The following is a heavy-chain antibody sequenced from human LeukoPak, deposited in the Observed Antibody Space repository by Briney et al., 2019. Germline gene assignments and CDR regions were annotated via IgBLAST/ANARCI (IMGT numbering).Heavy chain of an antibody. D-gene: IGHD1-26*01. CDR2: VIPIFGTA. CDR1: GGTFSSYA. V-gene: IGHV1-69*05. CDR3: ARAQVGADPTSFDY. J-gene: IGHJ4*02. Sequence: SVKVSCKASGGTFSSYAISWVRQAPGQGLEWMGGVIPIFGTANYAQKFQGRVTITTDESTSTAYMELSSLRSEDTAVYYCARAQVGADPTSFDYWGQGTLVTVSS.